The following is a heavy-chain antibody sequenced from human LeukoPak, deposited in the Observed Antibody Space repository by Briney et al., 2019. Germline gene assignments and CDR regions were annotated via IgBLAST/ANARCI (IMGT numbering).Heavy chain of an antibody. CDR2: IKEDGSRQ. CDR1: GFTFSTYW. V-gene: IGHV3-7*01. J-gene: IGHJ5*01. D-gene: IGHD5-12*01. CDR3: ARDGRGYDS. Sequence: GGSLRLSCAASGFTFSTYWMSWVRQTPGKGLEWVANIKEDGSRQYYVDSVKGRFTISRDNAKNSLYLQMNSLRVEDTAVYYCARDGRGYDSWGQGTLVTVSS.